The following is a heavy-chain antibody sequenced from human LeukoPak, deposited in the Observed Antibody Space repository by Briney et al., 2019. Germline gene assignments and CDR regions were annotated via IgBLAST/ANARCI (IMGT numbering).Heavy chain of an antibody. J-gene: IGHJ4*02. Sequence: SETLSLTCAVYGGSFSGYYWSWIRQPPGKGLEWIGEINHSGSTNYNPSLKSRVTISVDTSKNQFSLKLSSVTAADTAVYYCARGRNYDFWSGYYPFDYWGQGTLVTVSS. CDR2: INHSGST. V-gene: IGHV4-34*01. D-gene: IGHD3-3*01. CDR1: GGSFSGYY. CDR3: ARGRNYDFWSGYYPFDY.